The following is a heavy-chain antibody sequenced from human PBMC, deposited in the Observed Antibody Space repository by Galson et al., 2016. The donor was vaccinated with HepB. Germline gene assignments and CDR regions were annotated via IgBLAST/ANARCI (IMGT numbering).Heavy chain of an antibody. J-gene: IGHJ3*01. Sequence: SETLSLTCGVQGGPFSGHYWSWIRQSPGKGLEWIGEINYGEDTNYNPSLAGRVAMSVDTSKNQLSLRLTSVTAADTAIYYCARSRTERNWITFRAQFDVWAQGTRVTV. CDR2: INYGEDT. V-gene: IGHV4-34*01. D-gene: IGHD1-1*01. CDR3: ARSRTERNWITFRAQFDV. CDR1: GGPFSGHY.